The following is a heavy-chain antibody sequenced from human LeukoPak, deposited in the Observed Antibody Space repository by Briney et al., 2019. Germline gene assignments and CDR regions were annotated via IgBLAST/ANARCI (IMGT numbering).Heavy chain of an antibody. CDR3: ARGSIGWGELSLDY. V-gene: IGHV3-66*01. CDR2: IYSGGST. CDR1: GFTVSSNY. J-gene: IGHJ4*02. Sequence: GGSLSLSCAASGFTVSSNYWSWFRQPPGKGLEWFSVIYSGGSTYYDASVKGRFTISRDNSKNPLYLQMISLRAEDTAVYYCARGSIGWGELSLDYWGQGTLVTVSS. D-gene: IGHD3-16*02.